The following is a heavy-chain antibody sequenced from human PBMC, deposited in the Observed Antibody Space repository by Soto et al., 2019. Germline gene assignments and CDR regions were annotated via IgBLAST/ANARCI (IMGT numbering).Heavy chain of an antibody. CDR2: ISSSSSYI. CDR3: ARAQGRGCPGDGAVDI. Sequence: EVQLVESGGGLVKPGGSLRLFCPASGFTFSSYSMNWVRQAPGKGLEWVSSISSSSSYIYYADSVKGRFTISRDNAKNSRSLQMYRLRGVDTGMYYCARAQGRGCPGDGAVDIWVQGTMVTVSS. CDR1: GFTFSSYS. J-gene: IGHJ3*02. V-gene: IGHV3-21*01. D-gene: IGHD6-19*01.